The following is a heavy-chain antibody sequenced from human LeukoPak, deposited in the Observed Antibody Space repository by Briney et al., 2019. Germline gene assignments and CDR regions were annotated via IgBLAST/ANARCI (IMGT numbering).Heavy chain of an antibody. CDR3: ARDAIDSSGFDFDY. J-gene: IGHJ4*02. Sequence: GGSLRLSCAASGFTFSDYYMTWIRQAPGRGLEWISYISTSAGTIYYADSVKGRFTISRDNAKNSLYLQMNSLRAEDTAVYYCARDAIDSSGFDFDYWGQGTLVTVSS. V-gene: IGHV3-11*01. D-gene: IGHD3-22*01. CDR1: GFTFSDYY. CDR2: ISTSAGTI.